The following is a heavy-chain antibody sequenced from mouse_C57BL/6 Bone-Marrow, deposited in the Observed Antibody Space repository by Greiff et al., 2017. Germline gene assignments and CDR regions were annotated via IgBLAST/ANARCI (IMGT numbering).Heavy chain of an antibody. D-gene: IGHD3-2*02. CDR1: GFTFSSYG. CDR2: ISSGGSYT. CDR3: ARQLRLPYYYAMDY. J-gene: IGHJ4*01. V-gene: IGHV5-6*01. Sequence: EVQGVESGGDLVKPGGSLKLSCAASGFTFSSYGMSWVRQTPDKRLEWVATISSGGSYTYYPDSVKGRFTISRDNAKNTLYLQMSSLKSEDTAMYYCARQLRLPYYYAMDYWGQGTSVTVSS.